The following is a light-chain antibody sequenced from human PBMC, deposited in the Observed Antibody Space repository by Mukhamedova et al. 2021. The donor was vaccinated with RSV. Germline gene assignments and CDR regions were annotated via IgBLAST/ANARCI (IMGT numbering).Light chain of an antibody. J-gene: IGKJ1*01. V-gene: IGKV1-8*01. CDR1: QGITSY. CDR2: AAS. Sequence: ITCRASQGITSYLAWYQQKPGKAPKLLLYAASPLQSGVPSRFSGSGSGTDFTLTISCLQSEDFATYYCQQYYSYPPTFGQGTMV. CDR3: QQYYSYPPT.